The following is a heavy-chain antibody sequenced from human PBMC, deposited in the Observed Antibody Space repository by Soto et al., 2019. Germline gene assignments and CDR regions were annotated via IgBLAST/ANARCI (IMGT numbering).Heavy chain of an antibody. CDR2: TYYRSKWYN. V-gene: IGHV6-1*01. CDR3: AREVIAVAGYEKSGFDY. D-gene: IGHD6-19*01. CDR1: GDSVSSNSAA. Sequence: SQTLSLTCAISGDSVSSNSAAWNWIRQSPSRGLEWLGRTYYRSKWYNDYAVSVKSRITINPDTSKNHFSLQLNSVTPEDTAVYYCAREVIAVAGYEKSGFDYWGQGTLVTVSS. J-gene: IGHJ4*02.